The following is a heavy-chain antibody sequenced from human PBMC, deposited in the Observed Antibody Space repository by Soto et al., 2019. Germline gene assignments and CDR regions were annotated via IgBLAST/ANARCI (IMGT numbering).Heavy chain of an antibody. CDR1: GYTFPRYA. V-gene: IGHV1-69*13. Sequence: ASVKVSCKASGYTFPRYAMNWVRQAPGQSPEWMGGIIPIFGTANYAQKFQGRVTITADESTSTAYMELSSLRSEDTAVYYCARDFSSGWPWGQGTLVTVSS. CDR2: IIPIFGTA. CDR3: ARDFSSGWP. D-gene: IGHD6-19*01. J-gene: IGHJ5*02.